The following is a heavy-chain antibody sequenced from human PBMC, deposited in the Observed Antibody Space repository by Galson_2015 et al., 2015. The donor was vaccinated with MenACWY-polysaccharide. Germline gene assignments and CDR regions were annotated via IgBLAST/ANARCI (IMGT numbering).Heavy chain of an antibody. CDR1: GFTFGDYA. CDR3: TRDREIATVVTPLRDDAFDI. J-gene: IGHJ3*02. V-gene: IGHV3-49*04. D-gene: IGHD4-23*01. Sequence: SLRLSCAASGFTFGDYAMSWVRQAPGKGLEWVSFIRSKAYGGTTEYAASVKGRFTISRDDSKSIAYLQMNSLKTEDTAVYYCTRDREIATVVTPLRDDAFDIWGQGTMVTVSS. CDR2: IRSKAYGGTT.